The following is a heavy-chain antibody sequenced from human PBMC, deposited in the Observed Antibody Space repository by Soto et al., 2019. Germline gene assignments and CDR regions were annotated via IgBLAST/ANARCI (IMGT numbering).Heavy chain of an antibody. V-gene: IGHV1-2*02. J-gene: IGHJ3*02. CDR2: INPNSGGT. D-gene: IGHD6-13*01. Sequence: GASVKFSCKASGYTFTNNDVSWVRQAPGQGLEWMGWINPNSGGTNYAQKFQGRVTMTRDTSISTAYMELSRLRSDDTAVYYCARDRDGGSSSWYSDAFDIWGQGTMVTV. CDR1: GYTFTNND. CDR3: ARDRDGGSSSWYSDAFDI.